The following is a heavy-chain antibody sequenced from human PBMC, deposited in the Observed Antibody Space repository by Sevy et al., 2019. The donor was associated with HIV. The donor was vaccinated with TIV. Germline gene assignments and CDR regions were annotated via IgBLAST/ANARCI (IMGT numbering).Heavy chain of an antibody. J-gene: IGHJ4*02. CDR2: LSFGCGEI. V-gene: IGHV3-23*01. CDR3: AREGCTKPHDY. Sequence: GGSLRLSCAASGFTFSKYSMSWVRQPPGKGLEWVSTLSFGCGEINYAHSVKGRFTFSRDNSKSSVYLQMNNLRAEDTAVYYCAREGCTKPHDYWGQGTLVTVSS. D-gene: IGHD2-8*01. CDR1: GFTFSKYS.